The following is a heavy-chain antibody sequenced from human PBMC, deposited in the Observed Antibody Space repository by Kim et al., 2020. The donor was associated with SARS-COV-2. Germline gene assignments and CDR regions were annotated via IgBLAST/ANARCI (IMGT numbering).Heavy chain of an antibody. Sequence: ASVKVSCKVSGYTLTELSMHWVRQAPGKGLEWMGGFDPEDGETIYAQKFQGRVTMTEDTSTDTAYMELSSLRSEDTAVYYCATDRGIVVVPAAMGYYYYYGMDVWGQGTTVTVSS. V-gene: IGHV1-24*01. CDR1: GYTLTELS. CDR3: ATDRGIVVVPAAMGYYYYYGMDV. J-gene: IGHJ6*02. D-gene: IGHD2-2*01. CDR2: FDPEDGET.